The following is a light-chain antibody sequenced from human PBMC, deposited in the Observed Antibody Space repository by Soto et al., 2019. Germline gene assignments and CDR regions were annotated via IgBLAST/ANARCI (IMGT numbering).Light chain of an antibody. CDR1: SSDIGTYKY. V-gene: IGLV2-14*01. CDR2: EVS. CDR3: SSYTTSSTHVL. J-gene: IGLJ2*01. Sequence: QSVLTQPASVSGSPGQSITISCTGTSSDIGTYKYVSWYQQHPGKAPQLMIYEVSNRPSGISNRFSGSKSGNTASLTISGVQAEDEADYYCSSYTTSSTHVLFGGGTKVTVL.